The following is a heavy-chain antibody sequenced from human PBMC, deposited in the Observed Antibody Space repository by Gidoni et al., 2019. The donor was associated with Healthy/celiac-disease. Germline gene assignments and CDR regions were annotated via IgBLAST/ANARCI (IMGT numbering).Heavy chain of an antibody. J-gene: IGHJ5*02. CDR3: AKVAWNRGMAAAGGDWFDP. CDR1: GFPFDDYA. D-gene: IGHD6-13*01. CDR2: ISWNSGSI. Sequence: EVQLVESGGGLVQPGRSLRLSCAASGFPFDDYAMHWVRQAPGKGLEGVSGISWNSGSIGYADSVKGRFTISRDNAKNSLYLQMNSLRAEDTALYYGAKVAWNRGMAAAGGDWFDPWGQGTLVTVSS. V-gene: IGHV3-9*01.